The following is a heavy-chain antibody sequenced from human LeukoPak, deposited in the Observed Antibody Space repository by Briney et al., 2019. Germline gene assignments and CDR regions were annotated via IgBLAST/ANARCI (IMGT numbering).Heavy chain of an antibody. CDR2: IYHSGST. V-gene: IGHV4-30-2*01. J-gene: IGHJ4*02. CDR1: GGSISSGGSS. D-gene: IGHD6-13*01. Sequence: SETLSLTCAVSGGSISSGGSSWSWIRQPPGKGLEWIGYIYHSGSTYYNPSLKSRVTISVDRSKNQFSLKLSSVTAADTAVYYCARGVSSSSWLSTRFFFDYWGQGTLVTVSS. CDR3: ARGVSSSSWLSTRFFFDY.